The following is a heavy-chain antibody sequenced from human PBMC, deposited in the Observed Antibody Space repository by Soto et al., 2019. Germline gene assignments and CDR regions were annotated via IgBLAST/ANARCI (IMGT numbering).Heavy chain of an antibody. CDR1: GFTFSNYA. CDR2: ISGGGDIT. J-gene: IGHJ4*02. Sequence: EVQFLESGGGLVQPGGSLRLSCAASGFTFSNYAINWVRQAPGKGLEWVSAISGGGDITSYADSVKGRFTISRDNSRNTVYLQMNSLRAEDTALYYCANSLLGGYWGQGTPVTVSS. CDR3: ANSLLGGY. D-gene: IGHD3-16*01. V-gene: IGHV3-23*01.